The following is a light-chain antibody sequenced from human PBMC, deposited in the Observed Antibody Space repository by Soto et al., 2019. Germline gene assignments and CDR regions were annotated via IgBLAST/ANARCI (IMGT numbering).Light chain of an antibody. CDR1: QSLSSY. V-gene: IGKV3-11*01. CDR3: QQRNNWLT. J-gene: IGKJ4*01. CDR2: DAS. Sequence: EIVLTQFPATLSLSPGERAILSCRASQSLSSYLDWYQQKPGQAPRLLIYDASNRAAGIPGRFRGSGSGTDFTLTISSLEPEDFAVYYCQQRNNWLTFGGGTKVEIK.